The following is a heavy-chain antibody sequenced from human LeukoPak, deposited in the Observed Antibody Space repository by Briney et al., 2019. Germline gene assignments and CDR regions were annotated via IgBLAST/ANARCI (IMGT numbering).Heavy chain of an antibody. CDR1: GGSISSSSYY. CDR2: IYYSGST. D-gene: IGHD6-13*01. J-gene: IGHJ4*02. CDR3: ARRAAAGKAFDY. Sequence: PSETLSLTCTVSGGSISSSSYYWGWIRQPPGKGLEWIGSIYYSGSTYYNPSLKSRVTISVDTSKNQFSLKLSSVTAADTAVYYCARRAAAGKAFDYWGQGTLVTVSS. V-gene: IGHV4-39*01.